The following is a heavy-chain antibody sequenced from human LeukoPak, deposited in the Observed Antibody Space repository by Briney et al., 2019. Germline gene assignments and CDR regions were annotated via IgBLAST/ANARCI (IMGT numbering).Heavy chain of an antibody. CDR3: ARPLAPVMLNAFDV. CDR1: GYTFTNYY. Sequence: ASVKVSCKASGYTFTNYYIHWVRQAPGQGLEWVGIINPSDGNTGYAQNLQGRVTMTRDTSTSTVYLDLSSLRSGDTAVYYCARPLAPVMLNAFDVWGQGTMVTVSS. V-gene: IGHV1-46*01. D-gene: IGHD2-8*01. CDR2: INPSDGNT. J-gene: IGHJ3*01.